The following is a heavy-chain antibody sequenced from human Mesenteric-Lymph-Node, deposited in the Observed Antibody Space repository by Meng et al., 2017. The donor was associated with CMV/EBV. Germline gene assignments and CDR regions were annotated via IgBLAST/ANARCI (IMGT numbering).Heavy chain of an antibody. CDR1: GFTFSSYS. Sequence: GESLKISCAASGFTFSSYSMNWVRQAPGKGLEWVSSISSSSSYIYYADSVKGRFTISRDNAKNSLYLQMNSLRAEDTAVYYCARDLPDYDFWSGYQTTPFDYWGQGTLVTVSS. D-gene: IGHD3-3*01. CDR2: ISSSSSYI. CDR3: ARDLPDYDFWSGYQTTPFDY. J-gene: IGHJ4*02. V-gene: IGHV3-21*01.